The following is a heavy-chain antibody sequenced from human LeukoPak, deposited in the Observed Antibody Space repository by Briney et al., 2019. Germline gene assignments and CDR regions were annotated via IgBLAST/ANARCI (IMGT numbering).Heavy chain of an antibody. Sequence: GGSLRLSCSAYGFTFSSYSRNWVRQAPGKGLEWVSSISSGSTYIYYADSVKGRFTLSRDNAKNSLYLQMNSLRAEDTAVYYCASSSGASWGYFDYWGQGTLVTVSS. CDR3: ASSSGASWGYFDY. V-gene: IGHV3-21*01. J-gene: IGHJ4*02. CDR1: GFTFSSYS. CDR2: ISSGSTYI. D-gene: IGHD2-15*01.